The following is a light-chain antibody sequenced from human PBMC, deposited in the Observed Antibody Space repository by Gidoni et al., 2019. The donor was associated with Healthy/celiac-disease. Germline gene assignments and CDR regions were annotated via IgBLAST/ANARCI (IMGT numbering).Light chain of an antibody. J-gene: IGKJ1*01. CDR3: QQYYSTPRT. CDR1: QSVLYSSNNKNY. V-gene: IGKV4-1*01. CDR2: WAS. Sequence: DSVMTQSPDSLAVSLGARAPINCKSSQSVLYSSNNKNYLAWYQQKPGPPPKLLIYWASTRESGVPDRCSGSGSGTDFTLTISSLQAEDVAVYYCQQYYSTPRTFGQGTKVEIK.